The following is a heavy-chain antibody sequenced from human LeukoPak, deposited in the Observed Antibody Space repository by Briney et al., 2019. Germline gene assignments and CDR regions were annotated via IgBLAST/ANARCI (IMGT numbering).Heavy chain of an antibody. CDR2: ISAYNGNT. D-gene: IGHD1-1*01. V-gene: IGHV1-18*04. CDR3: ARVGYNWNDDYYFDY. CDR1: GYTFTSYG. J-gene: IGHJ4*02. Sequence: GASVKVSCKASGYTFTSYGISWVRQAPGQGLKWMGWISAYNGNTNYAQKLQGRVTMTTDTSTSTAYMELRSLRSDDTAVYYCARVGYNWNDDYYFDYWGQGTLVTVSS.